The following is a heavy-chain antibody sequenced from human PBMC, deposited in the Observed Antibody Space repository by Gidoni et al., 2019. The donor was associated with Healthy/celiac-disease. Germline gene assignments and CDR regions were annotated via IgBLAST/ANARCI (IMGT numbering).Heavy chain of an antibody. CDR2: VSGSSGST. CDR1: GFTFRNYA. Sequence: AQPLVSGGAWVQPGGSLRLSCEPSGFTFRNYAMSEVRQAPGKGLGLVSAVSGSSGSTYYADSVKGRFTISRDNSKNTLYLQMNSLRAEYTAVYYCAKGLLGASFQHWGQGTLVTVSS. J-gene: IGHJ1*01. V-gene: IGHV3-23*01. CDR3: AKGLLGASFQH.